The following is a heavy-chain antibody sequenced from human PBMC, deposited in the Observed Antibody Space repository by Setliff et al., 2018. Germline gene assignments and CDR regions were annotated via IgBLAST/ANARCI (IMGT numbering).Heavy chain of an antibody. J-gene: IGHJ6*03. D-gene: IGHD3-10*01. CDR1: GFSLSTGGMC. Sequence: SGPTLVNPTQTLTLTCTFSGFSLSTGGMCVSWIRQPPGKALEWLARIDWDDDKYYSTSLKTRLTISKDTSKNQVVLTMTNMDPVDTATYYCARLLKGSYYNYYYYYMDVWGKGTTVTVS. V-gene: IGHV2-70*11. CDR3: ARLLKGSYYNYYYYYMDV. CDR2: IDWDDDK.